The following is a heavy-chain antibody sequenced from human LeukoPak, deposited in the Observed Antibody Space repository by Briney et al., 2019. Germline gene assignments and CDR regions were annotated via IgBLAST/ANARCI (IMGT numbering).Heavy chain of an antibody. CDR3: ARMMYGNGWNRYYFDY. J-gene: IGHJ4*02. CDR2: ICYGGST. CDR1: GDSLSSYNHY. D-gene: IGHD6-19*01. V-gene: IGHV4-39*01. Sequence: PETLSLTCTVSGDSLSSYNHYWGWIRQPPGKGLEWLGSICYGGSTHDNPSLKSRVTVSVDTSKNRFSLRVTSATAADTAVYYCARMMYGNGWNRYYFDYWGQGTLVTVSS.